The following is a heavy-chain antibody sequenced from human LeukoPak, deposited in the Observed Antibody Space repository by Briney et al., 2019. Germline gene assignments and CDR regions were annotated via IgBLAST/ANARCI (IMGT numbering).Heavy chain of an antibody. V-gene: IGHV3-33*01. CDR3: ARGPQYSGYFDY. Sequence: GGSLRLSCAASGFSFSSYGMHWVRQAPGKGLEWVAVIWYDGSNKYYADSVKGRFTISRDNSKNTLYLQMNSLRAEDTAVYYCARGPQYSGYFDYWGQGTLVTVSS. CDR2: IWYDGSNK. D-gene: IGHD5-12*01. CDR1: GFSFSSYG. J-gene: IGHJ4*02.